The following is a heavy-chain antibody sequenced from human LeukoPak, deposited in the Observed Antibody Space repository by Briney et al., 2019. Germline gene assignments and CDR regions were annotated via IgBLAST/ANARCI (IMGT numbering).Heavy chain of an antibody. CDR3: ARLGYCSSTSCYNWFDP. CDR2: ISAYNGNT. CDR1: GYTFTSYG. Sequence: ASVKVSCNASGYTFTSYGISWVRQAPGQGLEWMGWISAYNGNTNYAQKLQGRVTMTTDTSTSTAYMELRSLRSDDTAVYYCARLGYCSSTSCYNWFDPWGQGTLVTVSS. V-gene: IGHV1-18*01. J-gene: IGHJ5*02. D-gene: IGHD2-2*01.